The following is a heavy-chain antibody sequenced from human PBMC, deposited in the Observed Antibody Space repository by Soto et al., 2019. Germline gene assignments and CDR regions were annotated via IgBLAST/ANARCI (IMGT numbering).Heavy chain of an antibody. Sequence: ASVKVSCKASGYTFTGYYMHWLRQAPGQGLEWMGWINPNSGGTNYAQKFQGRVTMTRDTSISTAYMELSRLRSDDTAVYYCARDTLSTVTLPHWGQGTLVTVSS. CDR2: INPNSGGT. D-gene: IGHD4-17*01. V-gene: IGHV1-2*02. CDR3: ARDTLSTVTLPH. J-gene: IGHJ4*02. CDR1: GYTFTGYY.